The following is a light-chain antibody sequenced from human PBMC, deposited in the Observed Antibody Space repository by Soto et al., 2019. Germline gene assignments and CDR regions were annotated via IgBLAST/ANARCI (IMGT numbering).Light chain of an antibody. CDR1: QSVLYSPNNKNY. CDR2: WAS. J-gene: IGKJ4*01. Sequence: DIVMTQSPDSLAVSLGERATINCKSSQSVLYSPNNKNYLAWYQQKPGQPPKLLIYWASTRESGVPDRFSGSGSGADFTLTISSLQAEDVAVYCCQQYYSTPLTVGGGTKVDIK. CDR3: QQYYSTPLT. V-gene: IGKV4-1*01.